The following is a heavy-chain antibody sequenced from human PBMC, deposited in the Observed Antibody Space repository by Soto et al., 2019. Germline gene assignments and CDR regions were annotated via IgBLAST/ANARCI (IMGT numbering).Heavy chain of an antibody. J-gene: IGHJ4*02. V-gene: IGHV1-18*01. Sequence: ASVKVSCKASGYTFTSYGISWVRQAPGQGLEWMGWISAYNGNTNYAQKLQGRVTMTTDTSTSTAYMELRSRRSDDTAVYYCSRAITIFGVVILHPGGYFDYWGQGTLVTVSS. CDR3: SRAITIFGVVILHPGGYFDY. D-gene: IGHD3-3*01. CDR1: GYTFTSYG. CDR2: ISAYNGNT.